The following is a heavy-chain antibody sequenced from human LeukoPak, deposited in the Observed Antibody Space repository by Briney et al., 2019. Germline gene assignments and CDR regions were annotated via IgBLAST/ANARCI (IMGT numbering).Heavy chain of an antibody. D-gene: IGHD3-10*01. V-gene: IGHV1-18*01. Sequence: GASVKVSCKASGGTFSSYAISWVRQAPGQGLEWMGWISVSNGNTDYAQKFQGRVTMTTDTSTSTAYMELRSLRSDDTAVYYCARDIGGYGSGSYYPYWGQGTLVTVSS. J-gene: IGHJ4*02. CDR3: ARDIGGYGSGSYYPY. CDR2: ISVSNGNT. CDR1: GGTFSSYA.